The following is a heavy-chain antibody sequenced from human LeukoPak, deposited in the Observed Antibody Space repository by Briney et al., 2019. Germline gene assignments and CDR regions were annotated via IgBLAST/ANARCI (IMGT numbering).Heavy chain of an antibody. J-gene: IGHJ4*02. D-gene: IGHD3-22*01. CDR3: AKDTPVTVVITTPEYDY. Sequence: GGSLRLSCAASGFTFSSYSMNWVRQAPGKGLEWVSSISSSSSYIYYADSVKGRFTISRDNSENTLYLQMNSLRAEDTAVYYCAKDTPVTVVITTPEYDYWGQGTLVTVSS. CDR2: ISSSSSYI. V-gene: IGHV3-21*04. CDR1: GFTFSSYS.